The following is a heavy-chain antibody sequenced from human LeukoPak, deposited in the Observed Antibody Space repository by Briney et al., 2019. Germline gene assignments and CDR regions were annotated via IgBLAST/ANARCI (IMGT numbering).Heavy chain of an antibody. V-gene: IGHV4-59*01. Sequence: PSETLSLTCSVSGGSISSYFWTWIRQPPGKGLEWIGYIYYSGTTTYNPSLKSRVTISVDKSKNQFSLKVSSVSAADTAVYYCAGSIAVASYLDYWGQGTLVTVSS. D-gene: IGHD6-19*01. CDR3: AGSIAVASYLDY. J-gene: IGHJ4*02. CDR2: IYYSGTT. CDR1: GGSISSYF.